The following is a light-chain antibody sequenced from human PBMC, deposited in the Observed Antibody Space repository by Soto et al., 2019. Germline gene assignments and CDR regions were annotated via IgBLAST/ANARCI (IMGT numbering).Light chain of an antibody. CDR1: QSVLYSSNNKNY. V-gene: IGKV4-1*01. CDR3: QQYYSTPPT. CDR2: WAS. J-gene: IGKJ4*01. Sequence: DIVMTQSPDSLAVSLGERATINCKSSQSVLYSSNNKNYLAWYQQKPGQPPKLHIYWASTRESGFPDRFSGSGSGTDFTLTISSLQAEDVAVYYCQQYYSTPPTFGGGTKVDIK.